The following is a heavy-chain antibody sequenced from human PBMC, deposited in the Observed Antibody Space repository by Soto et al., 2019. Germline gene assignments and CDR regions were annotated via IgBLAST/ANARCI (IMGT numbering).Heavy chain of an antibody. CDR3: ARGYCSGGSCYSVVRFDP. CDR1: GGSFSGYY. CDR2: INHSGST. D-gene: IGHD2-15*01. J-gene: IGHJ5*02. V-gene: IGHV4-34*01. Sequence: SETLSLTCAVYGGSFSGYYWSWIRQPPGKGLEWIGEINHSGSTNYNPSLKSRVTISVDTSKNQFSLKLSSVTAADTAVYYCARGYCSGGSCYSVVRFDPWGQGTLVTVSS.